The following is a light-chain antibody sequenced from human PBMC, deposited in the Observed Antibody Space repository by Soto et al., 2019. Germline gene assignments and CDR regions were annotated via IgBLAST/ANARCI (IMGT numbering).Light chain of an antibody. Sequence: QSVLTQPASVSGSPGQSITISCTGASSDVGNYNYVSWYQQHPGKAPKLIIYDVSNRPSGVSNRFSGSKSGNTASLTISGLQAEDEADYYCSSYTCSTTLYVFGTGTKLTVL. CDR1: SSDVGNYNY. CDR2: DVS. J-gene: IGLJ1*01. V-gene: IGLV2-14*03. CDR3: SSYTCSTTLYV.